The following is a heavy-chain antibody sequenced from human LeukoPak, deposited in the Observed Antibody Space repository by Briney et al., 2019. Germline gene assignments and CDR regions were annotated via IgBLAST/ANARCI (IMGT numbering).Heavy chain of an antibody. V-gene: IGHV4-59*01. CDR3: ARDRQLADAFDI. J-gene: IGHJ3*02. Sequence: QPSETLSLTYTVSGGSISSYCWSWIRQPPGKGLEWIGYIYYSGSTNYNPSLKSRVTISVDTSKNQFSLKLSSVTAADTAVYYCARDRQLADAFDIWGQGTMVTVSS. CDR2: IYYSGST. D-gene: IGHD6-6*01. CDR1: GGSISSYC.